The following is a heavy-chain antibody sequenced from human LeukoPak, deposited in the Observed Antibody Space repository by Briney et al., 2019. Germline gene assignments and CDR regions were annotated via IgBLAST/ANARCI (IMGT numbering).Heavy chain of an antibody. CDR2: IKSDGSNI. CDR3: ARGDVLRFLEWSQTLIDY. V-gene: IGHV3-74*01. CDR1: GFTFSSYW. D-gene: IGHD3-3*01. Sequence: GGSLRLSCAASGFTFSSYWMHWVRQPPGKGLVWVSRIKSDGSNIVYADSVKGRFTISRDNAKNSLYLQMNSLRAEDTAVYYCARGDVLRFLEWSQTLIDYWGQGTLVTVSS. J-gene: IGHJ4*02.